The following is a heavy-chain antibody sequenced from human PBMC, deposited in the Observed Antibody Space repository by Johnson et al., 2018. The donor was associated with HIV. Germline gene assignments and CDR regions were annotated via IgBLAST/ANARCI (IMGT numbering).Heavy chain of an antibody. CDR1: GFTSSTSV. CDR3: ARGLMGTNRGDLSDAFDI. Sequence: QVQLVESGGDVVQPGRSLRLSCAASGFTSSTSVLHWVRQAPGKGLEWVSVISHDASHIFYADSVKGRFTISRDNSRNTLYLQMNSLRAEDTAVYYCARGLMGTNRGDLSDAFDIWGQGTMVTVSS. CDR2: ISHDASHI. D-gene: IGHD1/OR15-1a*01. J-gene: IGHJ3*02. V-gene: IGHV3-30*14.